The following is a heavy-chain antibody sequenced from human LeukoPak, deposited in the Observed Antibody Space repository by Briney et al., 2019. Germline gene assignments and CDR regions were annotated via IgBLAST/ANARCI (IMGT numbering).Heavy chain of an antibody. J-gene: IGHJ4*02. CDR3: ARVASWSFDY. CDR1: GGSICTYY. Sequence: PSETLSLTCAASGGSICTYYSSWIWKRPGKGFDWIGYIYYSGNTNYNPSLRSRVTISIDTSKHQFSLRLSSVTAADTAVYYCARVASWSFDYWGQGTLVTVSS. V-gene: IGHV4-59*01. CDR2: IYYSGNT.